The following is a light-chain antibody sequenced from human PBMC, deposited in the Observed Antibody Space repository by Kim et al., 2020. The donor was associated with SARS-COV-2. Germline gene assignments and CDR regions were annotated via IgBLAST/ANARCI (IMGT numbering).Light chain of an antibody. CDR2: DAS. Sequence: LSPGERATPSCRASQSVSSYLAWYQRKPGQAPRLLIYDASNRATGIPARFSGSGSGTDFTLTISSLEAEDFAVYYCQQRSRWPLTFGGGTKVDIK. CDR3: QQRSRWPLT. J-gene: IGKJ4*01. CDR1: QSVSSY. V-gene: IGKV3-11*01.